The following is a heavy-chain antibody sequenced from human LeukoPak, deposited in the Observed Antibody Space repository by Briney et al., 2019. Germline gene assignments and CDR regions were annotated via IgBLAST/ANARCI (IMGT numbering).Heavy chain of an antibody. V-gene: IGHV4-34*01. J-gene: IGHJ5*02. D-gene: IGHD6-19*01. CDR1: GGSFSGYY. Sequence: SETLSLTCAVYGGSFSGYYWSWIRQPPGKGLEWIGEINHSGSTNYNPSLKSRVTISVDTSKNQFSLKLSSVTAADTAVYYCARSRSGWRTIWYNWFDPWGQGTLVTVSS. CDR3: ARSRSGWRTIWYNWFDP. CDR2: INHSGST.